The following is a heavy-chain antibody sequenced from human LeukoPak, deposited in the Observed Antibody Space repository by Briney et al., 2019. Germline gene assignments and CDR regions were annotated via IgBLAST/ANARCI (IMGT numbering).Heavy chain of an antibody. CDR3: ARDYGVWTGTTSFDP. J-gene: IGHJ5*02. CDR1: GFTFSDYN. CDR2: ISRSGSTK. D-gene: IGHD1-7*01. V-gene: IGHV3-11*04. Sequence: GGSLRLSCAASGFTFSDYNMRWIRQAPGKGLEWVSSISRSGSTKYYADSVKGRFTISRDNAKNSLFLQMNSLRAEDTAVYYCARDYGVWTGTTSFDPWGQGTLVTVSS.